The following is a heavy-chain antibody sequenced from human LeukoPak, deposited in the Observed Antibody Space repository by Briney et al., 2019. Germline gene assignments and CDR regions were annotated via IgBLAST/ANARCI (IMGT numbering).Heavy chain of an antibody. D-gene: IGHD3-10*01. CDR3: ARGSYSFYYYYGMDV. CDR2: ISSSGSTI. J-gene: IGHJ6*02. Sequence: PGGSLRLSCAASGFTFSDYDMSWIRQAPGKGLEWVSYISSSGSTIYYADSVKGRFTISRDNAKNSLYLQMNSLRAEDTAVYYCARGSYSFYYYYGMDVWGQGTTVTVSS. V-gene: IGHV3-11*01. CDR1: GFTFSDYD.